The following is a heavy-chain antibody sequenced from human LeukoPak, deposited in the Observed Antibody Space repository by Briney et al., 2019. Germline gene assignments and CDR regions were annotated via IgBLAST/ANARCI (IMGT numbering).Heavy chain of an antibody. CDR2: IYYSGST. CDR1: GGSISSYY. CDR3: GSTNSNPSLRSRVTISVDTSKNQFSLKLSSVTAADTAVYYCARSYYYDSSGYYYFDY. J-gene: IGHJ4*02. D-gene: IGHD3-10*01. V-gene: IGHV4-59*07. Sequence: PSDTLSLPCTVSGGSISSYYWSWIRQPPGKGLEWIGYIYYSGSTNYTPPPKRRFPISVNTSQKHFSLKQASVAAPGRAVYYSGSTNSNPSLRSRVTISVDTSKNQFSLKLSSVTAADTAVYYCARSYYYDSSGYYYFDYWGQGTLVTVSS.